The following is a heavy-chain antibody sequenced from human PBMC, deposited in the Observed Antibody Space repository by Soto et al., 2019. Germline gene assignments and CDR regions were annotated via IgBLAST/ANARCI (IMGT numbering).Heavy chain of an antibody. J-gene: IGHJ4*02. V-gene: IGHV3-74*01. Sequence: GGSLRLSCAASGFTFGSYWMHWVRQAPGKGLVWVSRINSDGSSTSYADSVKGRFTISRDNAKNTLYLQMNSLRAEDTAVYYCARANVVVPAAIGCWGQGTLVTVSS. D-gene: IGHD2-2*01. CDR1: GFTFGSYW. CDR3: ARANVVVPAAIGC. CDR2: INSDGSST.